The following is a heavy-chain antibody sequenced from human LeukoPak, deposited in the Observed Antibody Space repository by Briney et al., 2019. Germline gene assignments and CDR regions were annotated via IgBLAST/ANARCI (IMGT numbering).Heavy chain of an antibody. CDR1: GYTLTELS. J-gene: IGHJ4*02. CDR2: FDPEDGET. CDR3: ATDFVLRFLEWSFTRD. D-gene: IGHD3-3*01. Sequence: ASVKVSCKVSGYTLTELSMHWVRQAPGKGLEWMGGFDPEDGETIYAQKFQGRVTMTEDTSTDTAYMELSSLRSEDTAVYYCATDFVLRFLEWSFTRDWGQGTLVTVSS. V-gene: IGHV1-24*01.